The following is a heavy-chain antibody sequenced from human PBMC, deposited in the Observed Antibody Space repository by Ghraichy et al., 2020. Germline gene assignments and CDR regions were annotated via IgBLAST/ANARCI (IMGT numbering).Heavy chain of an antibody. Sequence: SQTLSLTCTVSGGSISSYYWSWIRQPPGKGLEWIGYIYYSGSTNYNPSLKSRVTISVDTSKNQFSLKLSSVTAADTAVYYCAREHVDTAMVSNYYYYYMDVWGKGTTVTVSS. CDR1: GGSISSYY. D-gene: IGHD5-18*01. J-gene: IGHJ6*03. CDR2: IYYSGST. CDR3: AREHVDTAMVSNYYYYYMDV. V-gene: IGHV4-59*01.